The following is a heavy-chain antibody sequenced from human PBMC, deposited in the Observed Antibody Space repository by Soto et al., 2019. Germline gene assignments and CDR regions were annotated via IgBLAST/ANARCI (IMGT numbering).Heavy chain of an antibody. CDR3: ARESYGGEFDY. J-gene: IGHJ4*02. CDR2: INPNSGGT. V-gene: IGHV1-2*02. Sequence: ASVKVSCKASGYTFTGYYMHWVRQAPGQRLEWMGWINPNSGGTNYAQKFQGRVTMTRDTSISTAYMELSSLRSDDTAVYYCARESYGGEFDYWGQGTLVTVSS. D-gene: IGHD4-17*01. CDR1: GYTFTGYY.